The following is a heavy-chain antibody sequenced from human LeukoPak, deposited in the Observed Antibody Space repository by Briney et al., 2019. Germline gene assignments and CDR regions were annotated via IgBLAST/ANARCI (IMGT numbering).Heavy chain of an antibody. Sequence: ASVKVSCKASGYTITGYYIHWVRQAPGQGLEWMGWINPNSGGTNYAQKFQGRVTMTRDTSISTAYMELSRLRSDDTAVYYCARDRSGYCTNGVCSSHPYYYYYYMDVWGKGTTVTVSS. J-gene: IGHJ6*03. CDR2: INPNSGGT. D-gene: IGHD2-8*01. CDR3: ARDRSGYCTNGVCSSHPYYYYYYMDV. V-gene: IGHV1-2*02. CDR1: GYTITGYY.